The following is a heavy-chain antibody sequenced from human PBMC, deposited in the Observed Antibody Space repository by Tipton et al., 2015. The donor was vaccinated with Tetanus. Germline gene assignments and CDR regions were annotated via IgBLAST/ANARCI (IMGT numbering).Heavy chain of an antibody. J-gene: IGHJ4*02. CDR3: ARTAGGAGSYKGKFYFVH. CDR1: GGSFNNYY. Sequence: TLSLTCAVYGGSFNNYYWSWIRQSPGKGLEWIGEIKHSGGTNYRPSLKSRVTISLDTSMNRFTLKLDSVTVADTAMYYCARTAGGAGSYKGKFYFVHWGQGTQVTVSS. V-gene: IGHV4-34*01. D-gene: IGHD3-10*01. CDR2: IKHSGGT.